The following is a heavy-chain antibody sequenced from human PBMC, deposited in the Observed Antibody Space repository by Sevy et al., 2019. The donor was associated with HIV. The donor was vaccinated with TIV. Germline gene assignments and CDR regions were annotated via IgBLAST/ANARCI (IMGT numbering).Heavy chain of an antibody. Sequence: GGSLRLSCAASGFTVSSNYMSWVRQAPGKGLEWVSVIYSGGSTYYADSVKGRFTISRDNSKNTLYLQMNSLRAEDTAVYYCARSPGYCSGGSCYDYYYYGMDVWGQGTTVTVSS. V-gene: IGHV3-53*01. CDR1: GFTVSSNY. D-gene: IGHD2-15*01. CDR3: ARSPGYCSGGSCYDYYYYGMDV. J-gene: IGHJ6*02. CDR2: IYSGGST.